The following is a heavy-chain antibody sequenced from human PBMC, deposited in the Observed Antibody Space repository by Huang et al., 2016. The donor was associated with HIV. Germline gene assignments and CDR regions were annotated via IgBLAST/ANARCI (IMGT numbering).Heavy chain of an antibody. Sequence: QQQLQQWGAGLLKPSETLSLTCAVSGGSFTTYYWGWIRQPPGKGLEWIGEITNGGRTKYSQSLKSRVTISLDTSKNQVSLKLTSVSAADTAVYYFVRGPRYVSADWYARLRNYWFFDLWGRGSLVSVSS. CDR1: GGSFTTYY. CDR3: VRGPRYVSADWYARLRNYWFFDL. D-gene: IGHD3-9*01. V-gene: IGHV4-34*01. CDR2: ITNGGRT. J-gene: IGHJ2*01.